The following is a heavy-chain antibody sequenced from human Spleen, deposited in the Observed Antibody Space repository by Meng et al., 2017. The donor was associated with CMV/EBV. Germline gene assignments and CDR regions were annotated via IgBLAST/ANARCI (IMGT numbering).Heavy chain of an antibody. Sequence: ASVKVSCKASGYTFTNYYMHWVRQAPGQGLEWMGIINPSGGSTSYAQKFQGRVTMTRDTSTSTVYMELSSLRSEDTALYYCAKESHPRWFDPWGQGTLVTVSS. CDR3: AKESHPRWFDP. J-gene: IGHJ5*02. V-gene: IGHV1-46*01. CDR2: INPSGGST. CDR1: GYTFTNYY.